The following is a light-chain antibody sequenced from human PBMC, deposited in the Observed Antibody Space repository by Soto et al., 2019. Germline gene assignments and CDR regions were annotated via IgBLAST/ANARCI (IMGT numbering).Light chain of an antibody. CDR3: CSYAGSSTLL. CDR1: SSDVGGYNL. V-gene: IGLV2-23*01. J-gene: IGLJ2*01. Sequence: QSALTQPASVSVSPGQSITISCTGTSSDVGGYNLVSWYQQHPGKTPKLMIYEGSKRPSGVSNRFSGSKSGNTASLTISGLQAEDEADYYCCSYAGSSTLLFGGGTQLTVL. CDR2: EGS.